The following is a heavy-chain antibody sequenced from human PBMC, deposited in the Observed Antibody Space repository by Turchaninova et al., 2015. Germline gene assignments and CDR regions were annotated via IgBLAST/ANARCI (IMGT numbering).Heavy chain of an antibody. CDR3: AKDLFGAAAQDY. V-gene: IGHV3-23*04. CDR2: LGTSDVT. CDR1: GFTFSIYV. Sequence: EVQLVESGGDLVQPGESLRLSCEASGFTFSIYVMTWVRQAPGKGMEWVSTLGTSDVTYYADAGKGRFTIARDNSKNTLYLQMHSLRVDDTAVYYCAKDLFGAAAQDYWGQGTLVTVSS. D-gene: IGHD3-10*01. J-gene: IGHJ4*02.